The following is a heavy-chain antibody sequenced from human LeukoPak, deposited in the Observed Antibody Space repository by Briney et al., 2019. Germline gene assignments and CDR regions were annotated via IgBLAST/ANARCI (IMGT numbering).Heavy chain of an antibody. CDR1: GFTFTGYY. CDR3: ARDSCGGNWSLGY. V-gene: IGHV1-2*02. J-gene: IGHJ4*02. CDR2: VNPNTGGT. Sequence: ASVKVSCKASGFTFTGYYFHWVRQAPGQGLEWMGWVNPNTGGTKYAQMFQGRVTMTRDTSISTAYMELSRLTSDDTAVYYCARDSCGGNWSLGYWDQGTLVTVSS. D-gene: IGHD2-21*01.